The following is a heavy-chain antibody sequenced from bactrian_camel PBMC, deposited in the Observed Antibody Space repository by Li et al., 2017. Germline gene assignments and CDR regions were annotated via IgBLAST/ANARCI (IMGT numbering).Heavy chain of an antibody. CDR1: KDATNNYC. CDR2: VEPNSGRT. Sequence: VQLVESGGGSIQSGGSLSLSCAVSKDATNNYCMGWFRQAPGKEREGIATVEPNSGRTYYADSVKGRFTISLDTAENTVYLQMNALEPDDTAMYYCAARRQGWPCTLGQSNNYWGQGTQVTVS. J-gene: IGHJ4*01. CDR3: AARRQGWPCTLGQSNNY. D-gene: IGHD7*01. V-gene: IGHV3S40*01.